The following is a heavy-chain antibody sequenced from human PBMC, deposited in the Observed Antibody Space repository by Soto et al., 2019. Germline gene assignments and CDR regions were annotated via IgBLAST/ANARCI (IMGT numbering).Heavy chain of an antibody. V-gene: IGHV3-33*01. D-gene: IGHD4-17*01. CDR1: GLTFSGHG. CDR2: VWHDGSKE. Sequence: QVQLVESGGGVVQPGRSPRLSCAASGLTFSGHGMHWVRQAPGKGLEWVAVVWHDGSKEYYADSVKGRFTISRDNSKNTLYLQMNSLRAEDTAVYSCARGRGGDYGGNSGYYDYWGQGTLVTVSS. J-gene: IGHJ4*02. CDR3: ARGRGGDYGGNSGYYDY.